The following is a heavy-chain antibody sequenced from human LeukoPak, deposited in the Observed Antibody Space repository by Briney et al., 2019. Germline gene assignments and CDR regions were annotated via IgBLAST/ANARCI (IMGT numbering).Heavy chain of an antibody. D-gene: IGHD2-2*01. CDR3: ARGPDIVVVPAAMGHAFDI. J-gene: IGHJ3*02. CDR1: GGSISSGGYY. Sequence: PSEALSLTCTVSGGSISSGGYYWSWIRQHPGKGLEWIGYIYYSGSTYYNPSLKSRVTISVDTSKNQFSLKLSSVTAADTAVYYCARGPDIVVVPAAMGHAFDIWGQGTMVTVSS. V-gene: IGHV4-31*03. CDR2: IYYSGST.